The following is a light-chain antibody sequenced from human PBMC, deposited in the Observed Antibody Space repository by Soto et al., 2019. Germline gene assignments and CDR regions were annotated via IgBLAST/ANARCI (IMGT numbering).Light chain of an antibody. CDR1: QSLNNN. J-gene: IGKJ2*01. CDR2: GAS. CDR3: QQYNKWPPYT. Sequence: EIVMTQSPATLSVSPGERATLSCRASQSLNNNLAWYQQKPGQAPRLLIYGASTRATGITARFSGSGSGTEFTLTISSLQSEDFAVYYCQQYNKWPPYTFGQGTKLEIK. V-gene: IGKV3-15*01.